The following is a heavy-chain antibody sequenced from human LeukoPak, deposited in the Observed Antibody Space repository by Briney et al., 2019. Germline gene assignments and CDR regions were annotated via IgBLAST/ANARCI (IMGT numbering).Heavy chain of an antibody. CDR3: ATELSSSWYDPHFDY. Sequence: ASVKVSCKASGYTFTSYYMHWVRQAPGQGLEWMGIINPSGGSTSYAQKFQGRVTMTEDTSTDTAYMELSSLRSEDTAVYYCATELSSSWYDPHFDYWGQGTLVTVSS. V-gene: IGHV1-46*01. D-gene: IGHD6-13*01. CDR1: GYTFTSYY. CDR2: INPSGGST. J-gene: IGHJ4*02.